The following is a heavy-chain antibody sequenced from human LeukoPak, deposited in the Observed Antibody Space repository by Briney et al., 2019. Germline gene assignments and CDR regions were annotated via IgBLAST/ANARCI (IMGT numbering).Heavy chain of an antibody. J-gene: IGHJ4*02. D-gene: IGHD6-19*01. Sequence: GGSLRLSCAASGFTFSSYWMHWVRQAPGKGLVWVSRINSDGSRTTYADSVKGRFTISRDNAKNTLFLQMNSLRAEDTAVYYCASGTSSGWYSPGIDYWGQGTLVTVSS. CDR1: GFTFSSYW. V-gene: IGHV3-74*01. CDR3: ASGTSSGWYSPGIDY. CDR2: INSDGSRT.